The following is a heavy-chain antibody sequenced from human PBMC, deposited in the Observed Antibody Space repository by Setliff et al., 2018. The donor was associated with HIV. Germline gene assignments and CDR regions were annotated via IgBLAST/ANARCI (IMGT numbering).Heavy chain of an antibody. CDR2: ISQSGKT. J-gene: IGHJ5*02. CDR1: ADSIGTNHW. D-gene: IGHD5-12*01. V-gene: IGHV4-4*02. CDR3: SRHIAGYSAYDLGWFDP. Sequence: SETLSLTCAVSADSIGTNHWWNWVRQPPGKGLEWIGEISQSGKTNSHPSLKSRVTISVDTSKNQFSLKLSSVTAADTAVYYCSRHIAGYSAYDLGWFDPWGQGTLVTVSS.